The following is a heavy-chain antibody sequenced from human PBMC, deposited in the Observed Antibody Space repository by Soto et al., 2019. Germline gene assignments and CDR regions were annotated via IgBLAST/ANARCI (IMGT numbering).Heavy chain of an antibody. V-gene: IGHV1-69*13. CDR1: GGTFSSYA. D-gene: IGHD6-13*01. Sequence: SVKVSCKASGGTFSSYAISWVRQAPGQGLEWMGGIIPIFGTANYAQKFQGRVTITADESTSTAYMELSSLRSEDTAVYYCARDLGAAAGTYITAFDIWGQGTMVTVSS. CDR2: IIPIFGTA. J-gene: IGHJ3*02. CDR3: ARDLGAAAGTYITAFDI.